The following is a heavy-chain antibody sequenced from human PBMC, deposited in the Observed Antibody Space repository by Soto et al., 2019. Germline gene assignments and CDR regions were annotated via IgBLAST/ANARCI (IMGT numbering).Heavy chain of an antibody. CDR3: VCGSGTSPDY. V-gene: IGHV3-23*01. CDR2: ITSGGTT. J-gene: IGHJ4*02. CDR1: GFAFSNYD. Sequence: EVQLLESGGGLVQPGGSLRLSCAASGFAFSNYDMGWVRQAPGKGLEWVSTITSGGTTYSADSVRGRLTLSRDNSRTTLYLQINSLRADDTALYYCVCGSGTSPDYWGQGTLVTVSS. D-gene: IGHD1-1*01.